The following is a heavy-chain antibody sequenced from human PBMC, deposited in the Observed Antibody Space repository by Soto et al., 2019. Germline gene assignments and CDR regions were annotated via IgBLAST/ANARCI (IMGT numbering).Heavy chain of an antibody. V-gene: IGHV1-3*01. CDR3: ARGGIVVVPAAVYYYGMDV. Sequence: ASVKVSCKASGYTFTSYAMHWVRQAPGKRLEWMGWINAGNGNTKYSQKFQGRVTITRDTYASTDYIELSSLRSEDTAVYYCARGGIVVVPAAVYYYGMDVWGQGTTVTVSS. CDR2: INAGNGNT. D-gene: IGHD2-2*01. CDR1: GYTFTSYA. J-gene: IGHJ6*02.